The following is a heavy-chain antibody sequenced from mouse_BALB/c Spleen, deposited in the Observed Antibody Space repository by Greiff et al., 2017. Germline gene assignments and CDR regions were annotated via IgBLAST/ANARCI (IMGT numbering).Heavy chain of an antibody. J-gene: IGHJ4*01. CDR1: GYSITSDYA. Sequence: EVKLMESGPGLVKPSQSLSLTCTVTGYSITSDYAWNWIRQFPGNKLEWMGYISYSGSTSYNPSLKSRISITRDTSKNQFFLQLNSVTTEDTATYYCARRDYDGMDYWGQGTSVTVSS. V-gene: IGHV3-2*02. CDR3: ARRDYDGMDY. CDR2: ISYSGST.